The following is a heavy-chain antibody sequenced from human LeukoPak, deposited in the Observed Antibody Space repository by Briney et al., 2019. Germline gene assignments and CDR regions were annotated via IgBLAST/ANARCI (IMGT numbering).Heavy chain of an antibody. CDR1: GYSISSGYY. Sequence: SETLSLTCTVSGYSISSGYYWGWIRQPPGKGLEWIGSIYHSGGTYYNPSLKSRVTISVDTSKNQFSLKLGSVTAADTAVYYCSGYSDYWGQGTLVTVSS. D-gene: IGHD3-22*01. J-gene: IGHJ4*02. V-gene: IGHV4-38-2*02. CDR2: IYHSGGT. CDR3: SGYSDY.